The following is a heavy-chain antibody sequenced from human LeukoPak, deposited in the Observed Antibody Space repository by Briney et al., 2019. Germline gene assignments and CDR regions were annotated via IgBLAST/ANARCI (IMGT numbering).Heavy chain of an antibody. J-gene: IGHJ6*02. CDR2: INHSGST. CDR3: ARGVGHPLADYYYYGMDV. CDR1: GGSFSGYY. Sequence: PSETLSLTCAVYGGSFSGYYWSWIRQPLGKGLEWIGEINHSGSTNYNPSLKSRVTISVDTSKNQFSLKLSSVTAADTAVYYCARGVGHPLADYYYYGMDVWGQGTTVTVSS. D-gene: IGHD3/OR15-3a*01. V-gene: IGHV4-34*01.